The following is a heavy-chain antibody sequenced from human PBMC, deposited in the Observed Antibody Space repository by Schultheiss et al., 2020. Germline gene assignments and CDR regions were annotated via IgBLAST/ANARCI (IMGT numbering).Heavy chain of an antibody. J-gene: IGHJ4*02. CDR2: INHSGST. V-gene: IGHV4-34*01. D-gene: IGHD2-2*01. CDR1: GGSFSGYY. Sequence: SETLSLTCAVYGGSFSGYYWSWIRQPPGKGLEWIGEINHSGSTNYNPSLKSRVTISVDTSKNQFSLKLSSVTAADTADYYCARGLEPTAIWLGYWGQGIPVTVST. CDR3: ARGLEPTAIWLGY.